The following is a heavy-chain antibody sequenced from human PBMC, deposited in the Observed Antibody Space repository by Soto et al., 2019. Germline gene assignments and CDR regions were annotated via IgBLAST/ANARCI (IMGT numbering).Heavy chain of an antibody. CDR1: GFTFSSYS. CDR2: ISSSSTI. Sequence: GGSLRLSCAASGFTFSSYSMNWVRQAPGKGLEWVSYISSSSTIYYADSVKGRFTISRDNAKNSLYLQMNSLRDEDTAVYYCARDRLDYYDSSGYYYVPFDYWGQGTLVTVSS. J-gene: IGHJ4*02. V-gene: IGHV3-48*02. CDR3: ARDRLDYYDSSGYYYVPFDY. D-gene: IGHD3-22*01.